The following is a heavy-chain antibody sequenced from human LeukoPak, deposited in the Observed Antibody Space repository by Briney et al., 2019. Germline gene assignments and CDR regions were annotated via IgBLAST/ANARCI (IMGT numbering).Heavy chain of an antibody. CDR1: GGTFSSYA. J-gene: IGHJ4*02. V-gene: IGHV1-69*06. CDR2: IIPIFGTA. Sequence: SVKVSCTASGGTFSSYAISWVRQAPGQGLEWMGGIIPIFGTANYAQKFQGRVTITADKSTSTAYMELSSLRSEDTAVYYCARGCSRTSCNGGFDYWGQGTLVTVSS. D-gene: IGHD2-2*01. CDR3: ARGCSRTSCNGGFDY.